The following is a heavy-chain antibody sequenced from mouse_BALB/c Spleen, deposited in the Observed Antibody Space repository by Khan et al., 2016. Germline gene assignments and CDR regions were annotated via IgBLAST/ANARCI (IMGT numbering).Heavy chain of an antibody. CDR3: ARAGYGYHYFDY. D-gene: IGHD1-2*01. CDR1: GFTFSSYG. J-gene: IGHJ2*01. V-gene: IGHV5-6-3*01. CDR2: INSNGGST. Sequence: EVELVESGGGLVQPGGSLKLSCAASGFTFSSYGMSWVHQTPDKRLELVATINSNGGSTYYPDSVKGRFTISRDNAKNTLYLQMSRLKSEDTAMYYCARAGYGYHYFDYWGQGTTLTVSS.